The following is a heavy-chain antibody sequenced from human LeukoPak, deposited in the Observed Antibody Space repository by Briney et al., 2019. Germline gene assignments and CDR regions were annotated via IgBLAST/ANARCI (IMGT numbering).Heavy chain of an antibody. D-gene: IGHD6-19*01. CDR2: ISWNSGSI. CDR3: AKDAGYSSGWSPYAFDI. CDR1: GFTFDDYA. V-gene: IGHV3-9*01. Sequence: GRSLRLSCAASGFTFDDYAMHWVRQAPGKGLEWVSGISWNSGSIGYADSVKGRFTISRANAKNSLYLQMNSLRAEDTALYYCAKDAGYSSGWSPYAFDIWGQGTMVTVSS. J-gene: IGHJ3*02.